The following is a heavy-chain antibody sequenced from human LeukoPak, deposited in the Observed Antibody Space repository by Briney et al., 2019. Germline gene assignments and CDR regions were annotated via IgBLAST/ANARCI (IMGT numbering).Heavy chain of an antibody. V-gene: IGHV3-23*01. Sequence: PGGSLRLSCAASGFTFSSYGMSWVRQAPGKGLEWVSAISGSGGSTYYADSVKGRFTISRDNSKNTLYLQVNSLRAEDTAVYYCAKYITMVRGVDFWGQGTLVTVSS. CDR3: AKYITMVRGVDF. D-gene: IGHD3-10*01. J-gene: IGHJ4*02. CDR2: ISGSGGST. CDR1: GFTFSSYG.